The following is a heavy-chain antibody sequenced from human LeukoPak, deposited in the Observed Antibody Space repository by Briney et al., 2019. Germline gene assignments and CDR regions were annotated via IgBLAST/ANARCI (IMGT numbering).Heavy chain of an antibody. J-gene: IGHJ6*02. CDR3: ARDSGGYYDILTGARDYYYGMDV. V-gene: IGHV1-8*01. D-gene: IGHD3-9*01. CDR2: MNPNSGNT. Sequence: ASVKVSCKASGYTFTSYDINWVRQATGQGLEWMGWMNPNSGNTGYAQKFQGRVTMTRNTSISTAYMELSSLRSEDTAVYYCARDSGGYYDILTGARDYYYGMDVWGQGTTVTVSS. CDR1: GYTFTSYD.